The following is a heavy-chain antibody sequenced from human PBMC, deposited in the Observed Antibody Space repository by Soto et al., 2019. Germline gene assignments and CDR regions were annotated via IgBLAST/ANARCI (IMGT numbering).Heavy chain of an antibody. V-gene: IGHV5-10-1*01. CDR3: ARRYCSSTSCPSNDYAMDV. Sequence: PGESLKISCKGFGYSFSSYWISWVRQMPGKGLEWMGRIDPSDAYTNYSPSFQGHVTISTDKSISTAYLQWSSLRASDTAMYYCARRYCSSTSCPSNDYAMDVWGQGTTVTVSS. J-gene: IGHJ6*02. CDR1: GYSFSSYW. D-gene: IGHD2-2*01. CDR2: IDPSDAYT.